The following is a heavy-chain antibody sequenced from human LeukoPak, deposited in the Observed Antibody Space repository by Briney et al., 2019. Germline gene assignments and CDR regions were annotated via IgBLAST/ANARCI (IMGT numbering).Heavy chain of an antibody. D-gene: IGHD6-19*01. J-gene: IGHJ6*02. CDR2: IIPIFGTA. V-gene: IGHV1-69*13. CDR3: AREGAVAGIGDYYGMDV. CDR1: GGTFSSYA. Sequence: GASVKVSCTASGGTFSSYAISWVRQAPGRGLEWMGGIIPIFGTANYAQKFQGRVTITADESTSTAYMELSSLRSEDTAVYYCAREGAVAGIGDYYGMDVWGQGTTVTVSS.